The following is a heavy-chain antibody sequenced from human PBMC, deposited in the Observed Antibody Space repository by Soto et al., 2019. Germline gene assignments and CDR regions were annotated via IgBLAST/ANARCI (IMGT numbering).Heavy chain of an antibody. D-gene: IGHD3-10*01. CDR3: AKHRMPGTTGEFDDY. Sequence: GGSLRLSCAAPGFTFSSYAMSWVRQAPGKGLEWVSTISGSGGSTYYADSVKGRFTISRDNSKNTLYLQMDSLRAEDAAVYYCAKHRMPGTTGEFDDYWGQGTLVTVSS. J-gene: IGHJ4*02. CDR2: ISGSGGST. V-gene: IGHV3-23*01. CDR1: GFTFSSYA.